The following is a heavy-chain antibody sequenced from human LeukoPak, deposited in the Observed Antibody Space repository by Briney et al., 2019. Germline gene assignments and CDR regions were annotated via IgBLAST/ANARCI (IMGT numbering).Heavy chain of an antibody. Sequence: RASVKVSCKASGYTFSSYYVHWVRQAPGQGLEWMGGIIPIFGTANYAQKFQGRVTITADKSTSTAYMELSSLRSEDTAVYYCATYGSGSYYYYYMDVWGKGTTVTVSS. D-gene: IGHD3-10*01. CDR2: IIPIFGTA. CDR1: GYTFSSYY. J-gene: IGHJ6*03. V-gene: IGHV1-69*06. CDR3: ATYGSGSYYYYYMDV.